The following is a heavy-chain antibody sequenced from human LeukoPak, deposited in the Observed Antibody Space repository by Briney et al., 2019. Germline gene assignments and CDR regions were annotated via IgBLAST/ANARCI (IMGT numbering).Heavy chain of an antibody. Sequence: GGSLTLSCAASGFTFSSYDMNWVRQAPGKGLEWVSYISSSGSIYNADSVKGRFTISRDNAKNSLYLQMNSLRAEDTAVYYCARAFDYWGQGALVTVSS. V-gene: IGHV3-48*01. CDR1: GFTFSSYD. CDR2: ISSSGSI. CDR3: ARAFDY. J-gene: IGHJ4*02.